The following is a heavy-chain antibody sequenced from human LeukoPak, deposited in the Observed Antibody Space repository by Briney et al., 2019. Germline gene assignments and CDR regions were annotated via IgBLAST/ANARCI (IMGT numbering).Heavy chain of an antibody. D-gene: IGHD6-13*01. V-gene: IGHV3-33*01. CDR3: ARDFYSSSWYVRYYFDY. J-gene: IGHJ4*02. CDR1: GFTFSSYG. CDR2: IWYDGGNK. Sequence: PGGSLRLSCAASGFTFSSYGMHWVRQAPGKGLEWVAVIWYDGGNKYYADSVKGRFTISRDNSKNTLYLQMNSLRAEDTAVYYCARDFYSSSWYVRYYFDYWGQGTLVTVSS.